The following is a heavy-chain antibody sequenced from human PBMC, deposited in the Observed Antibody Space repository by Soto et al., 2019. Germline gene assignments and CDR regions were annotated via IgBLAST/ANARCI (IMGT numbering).Heavy chain of an antibody. CDR3: ARGRGYSSSWYRP. J-gene: IGHJ5*02. Sequence: QVQLQQWGAGLLKPSETLSLTCAVYGGSFSGYYWSWIRQPPGKGLEWIGEINHSGSTNYNPSLKRRVTISVDTSKNQFSLKLSSVTAADTAVYYCARGRGYSSSWYRPWGQGTLVTVSS. CDR1: GGSFSGYY. D-gene: IGHD6-13*01. CDR2: INHSGST. V-gene: IGHV4-34*01.